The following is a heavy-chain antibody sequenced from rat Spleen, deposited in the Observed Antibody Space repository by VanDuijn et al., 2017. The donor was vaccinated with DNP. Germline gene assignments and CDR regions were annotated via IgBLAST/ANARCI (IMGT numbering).Heavy chain of an antibody. V-gene: IGHV5-20*01. CDR2: ISHNGGDR. D-gene: IGHD4-3*01. CDR1: GFTFSDYY. CDR3: TTDNSGLNWFTY. Sequence: EVQLVESGGGLVQPGRSLKLSCAASGFTFSDYYMAWVRQAPTKGLEWVASISHNGGDRYYRDSVKGRFTISRDYAKSSLYLQMDSLRSEDTATYYCTTDNSGLNWFTYWGQGTLVTVSS. J-gene: IGHJ3*01.